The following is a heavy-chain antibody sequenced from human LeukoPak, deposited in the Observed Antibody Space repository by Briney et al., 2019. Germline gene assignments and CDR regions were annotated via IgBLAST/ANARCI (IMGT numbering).Heavy chain of an antibody. CDR2: IYYNGST. V-gene: IGHV4-59*01. CDR1: GGSFSSYY. CDR3: AREMDPGSSSGYYYAYFDY. Sequence: SDTLSLTCTVSGGSFSSYYWSWIRQPPGKGLEGIGYIYYNGSTNYIPTLTSRVTISVDTSKNQFYLKLSSVSAADTAVYYCAREMDPGSSSGYYYAYFDYWGQGTLVTVSS. D-gene: IGHD3-22*01. J-gene: IGHJ4*02.